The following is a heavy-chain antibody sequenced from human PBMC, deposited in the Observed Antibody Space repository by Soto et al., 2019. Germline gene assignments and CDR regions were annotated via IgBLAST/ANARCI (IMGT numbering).Heavy chain of an antibody. CDR2: IWYDGSNK. CDR3: ARDVRYDYYDSSGPVYAFDY. Sequence: QVQLVESGGGVVQPGRSLRLSCAASGFTFSSYGMHWVRQAPGKGLEWVAVIWYDGSNKYYADSVKGRFTISRDNSKNPLYLQMNSLRAEDTAVYYCARDVRYDYYDSSGPVYAFDYWGQGTLVTVSS. CDR1: GFTFSSYG. V-gene: IGHV3-33*01. J-gene: IGHJ4*02. D-gene: IGHD3-22*01.